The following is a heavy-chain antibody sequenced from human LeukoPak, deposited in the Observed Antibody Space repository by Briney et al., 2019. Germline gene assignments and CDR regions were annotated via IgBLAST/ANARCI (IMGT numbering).Heavy chain of an antibody. Sequence: ASVKVSCKASGYTFTGYYMHWVRQAPGQGLEWMGWINPNSGGTNYAQKFQGRVTMTRDTSISTAYMELSRLRSDDTAVYYCAREVYYGSGSDAFDIWGQGTMVTVSS. J-gene: IGHJ3*02. V-gene: IGHV1-2*02. D-gene: IGHD3-10*01. CDR3: AREVYYGSGSDAFDI. CDR2: INPNSGGT. CDR1: GYTFTGYY.